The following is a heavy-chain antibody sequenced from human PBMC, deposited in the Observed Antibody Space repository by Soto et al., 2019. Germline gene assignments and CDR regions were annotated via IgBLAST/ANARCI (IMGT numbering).Heavy chain of an antibody. CDR2: ISYDGSNT. V-gene: IGHV3-30-3*01. CDR3: ARGKGLRFLEWLLPFDY. CDR1: GFTFSSYA. D-gene: IGHD3-3*01. Sequence: QVQLVESGGGVVQPGRSLRLSCAASGFTFSSYAMHWVRQAPGKGLEWVAVISYDGSNTYYADSVKGRFTISRDNSKNTLYLQMNSLRAEDTAVYYCARGKGLRFLEWLLPFDYWGQGTLVTVSS. J-gene: IGHJ4*02.